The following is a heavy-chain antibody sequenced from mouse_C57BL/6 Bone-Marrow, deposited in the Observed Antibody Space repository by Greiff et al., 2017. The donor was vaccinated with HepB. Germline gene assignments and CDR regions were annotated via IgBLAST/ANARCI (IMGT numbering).Heavy chain of an antibody. V-gene: IGHV14-4*01. J-gene: IGHJ4*01. D-gene: IGHD2-3*01. CDR1: GFNIKDDY. CDR3: ATAGGGYSFFLAMDY. Sequence: EVKLVESGAELVRPGASVKLSCTASGFNIKDDYMHWVKQRPEQGLEWIGWIDPENGDTEYAPKFQGKATITADTSSNTACLQLSSLTSKDTAVYYGATAGGGYSFFLAMDYWGQGTSVTVSS. CDR2: IDPENGDT.